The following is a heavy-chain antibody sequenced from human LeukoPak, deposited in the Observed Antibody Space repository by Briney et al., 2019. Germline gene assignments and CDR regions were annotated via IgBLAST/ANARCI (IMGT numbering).Heavy chain of an antibody. J-gene: IGHJ6*02. CDR1: GFTFSDYY. CDR2: ISSSGSTI. Sequence: PGGSLRLSCAASGFTFSDYYMSWIRQAPGKGLEWVSYISSSGSTIYYADSVKGRFTISRDNAKNSLYLQMNSLRAEDTAVYYCAMKSYGDYYYGMDVWGQGTTVTVSS. D-gene: IGHD4-17*01. CDR3: AMKSYGDYYYGMDV. V-gene: IGHV3-11*01.